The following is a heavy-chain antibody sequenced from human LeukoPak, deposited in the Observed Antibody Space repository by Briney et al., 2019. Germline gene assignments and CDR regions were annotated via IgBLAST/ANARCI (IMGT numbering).Heavy chain of an antibody. Sequence: GGSLRLSCAASGFTFSSYWMSWVRQAPGKGLEWVAFIRYDGSEKYYADSVKGRFTISRDNSKNTFYLQMNSLRAEDTAVYYCARHMLGGKRSFDSWGQGTLVTVSS. D-gene: IGHD4-23*01. CDR3: ARHMLGGKRSFDS. J-gene: IGHJ4*02. V-gene: IGHV3-30*02. CDR2: IRYDGSEK. CDR1: GFTFSSYW.